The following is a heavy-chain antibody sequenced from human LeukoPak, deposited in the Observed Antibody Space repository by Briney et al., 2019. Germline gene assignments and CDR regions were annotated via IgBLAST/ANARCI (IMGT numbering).Heavy chain of an antibody. J-gene: IGHJ4*02. CDR2: INTDGSST. Sequence: PGGSLRLSCAASGFTFSSYWMHWVRQAPGKGLVWVSHINTDGSSTTYADSVKGRLPISRDKAKNMLYLQMNSLRAEDTAVYYCARSGGSSSLGYWGQGTLVTVSS. CDR1: GFTFSSYW. D-gene: IGHD6-6*01. CDR3: ARSGGSSSLGY. V-gene: IGHV3-74*01.